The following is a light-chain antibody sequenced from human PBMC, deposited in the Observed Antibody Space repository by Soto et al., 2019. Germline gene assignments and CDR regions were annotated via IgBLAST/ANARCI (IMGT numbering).Light chain of an antibody. CDR2: DAS. V-gene: IGKV1-5*01. J-gene: IGKJ5*01. Sequence: DIKVYQSLATVSANERDTVTVTCRASQSVSGWLAWYQQEPGEAPKLLIYDASALPRGVPSRFSGSGSGTKFTLTIASLQPDDFATYYCQQYETFSGTFGPGTLLEIK. CDR1: QSVSGW. CDR3: QQYETFSGT.